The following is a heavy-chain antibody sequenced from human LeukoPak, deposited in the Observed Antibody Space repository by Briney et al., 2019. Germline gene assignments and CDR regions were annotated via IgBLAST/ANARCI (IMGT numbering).Heavy chain of an antibody. CDR2: ISAYNGNT. CDR1: GYTFTSYY. J-gene: IGHJ4*02. CDR3: ASGVNSYGVPSFDY. D-gene: IGHD5-18*01. Sequence: GASVKVSCKASGYTFTSYYMHWVRQAPGQGLEWMGWISAYNGNTNYAQKLQGRVTMTTDTSTSTAYMELRSLRSDDTAVYYCASGVNSYGVPSFDYWGQGTLVTVSS. V-gene: IGHV1-18*04.